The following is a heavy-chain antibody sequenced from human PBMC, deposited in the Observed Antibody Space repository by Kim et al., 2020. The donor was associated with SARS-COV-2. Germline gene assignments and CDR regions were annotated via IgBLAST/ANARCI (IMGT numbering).Heavy chain of an antibody. CDR2: INTNTGNP. CDR1: GYTFTSYA. CDR3: ARVGIRGYGDYGDWFDP. D-gene: IGHD4-17*01. V-gene: IGHV7-4-1*02. J-gene: IGHJ5*02. Sequence: ASVKVSCKASGYTFTSYAMNWVRQAPGQGLEWMGWINTNTGNPTYAQGFTGRFVFSLDTSVSTAYLQISSLKAEDTAVYYCARVGIRGYGDYGDWFDPWGQGTLVTVSS.